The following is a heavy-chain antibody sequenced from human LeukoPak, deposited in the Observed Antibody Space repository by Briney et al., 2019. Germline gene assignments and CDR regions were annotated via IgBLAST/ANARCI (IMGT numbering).Heavy chain of an antibody. D-gene: IGHD3/OR15-3a*01. V-gene: IGHV3-33*01. CDR2: IWYDGSQK. Sequence: GGSLRLSCAASGFTFGSYGFHWVRQAPGKGLEWEAVIWYDGSQKYYGDSVKGRFTVSRDDSKNTLSLQMNSLRAEDTAVYYCARPLGLFGLDYWGQGTLLTVSS. CDR3: ARPLGLFGLDY. CDR1: GFTFGSYG. J-gene: IGHJ4*02.